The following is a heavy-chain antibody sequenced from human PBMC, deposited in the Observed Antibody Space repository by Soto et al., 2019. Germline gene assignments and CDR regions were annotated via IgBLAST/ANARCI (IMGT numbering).Heavy chain of an antibody. CDR1: GGTFSSYT. D-gene: IGHD5-12*01. J-gene: IGHJ4*02. Sequence: SVKVSCKASGGTFSSYTISWVRQAPGQGLEWMGRIIPILGIANYAQKFQGRVTITADKSTSTAYMELSSLRSEDTAVYYCARDIVATSYFDYWGQGTLVTVSS. V-gene: IGHV1-69*04. CDR3: ARDIVATSYFDY. CDR2: IIPILGIA.